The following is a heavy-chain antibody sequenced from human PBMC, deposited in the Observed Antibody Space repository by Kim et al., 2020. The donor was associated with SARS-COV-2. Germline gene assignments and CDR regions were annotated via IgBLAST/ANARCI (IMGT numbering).Heavy chain of an antibody. CDR2: IIPILGIA. CDR1: GGTFSSYA. V-gene: IGHV1-69*04. J-gene: IGHJ4*02. CDR3: ARGPKGRGDYFDY. Sequence: SVKVSCKASGGTFSSYAISWVRQAPGQGLEWMGRIIPILGIANYAQKFQGRVTITADKSTSTAYMELSSLRSEDTAVYYCARGPKGRGDYFDYWGQGTLVTVSS. D-gene: IGHD1-26*01.